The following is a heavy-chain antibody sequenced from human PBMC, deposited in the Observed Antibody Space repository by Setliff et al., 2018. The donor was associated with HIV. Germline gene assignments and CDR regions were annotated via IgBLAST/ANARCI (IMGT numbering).Heavy chain of an antibody. J-gene: IGHJ3*02. CDR1: GYTFTSYG. CDR2: INTDTGNT. V-gene: IGHV1-3*04. D-gene: IGHD3-9*01. CDR3: ARGMNAVRYFDWLDAFDI. Sequence: ASVKVSCKASGYTFTSYGMNWVRQAPGERLEWLGWINTDTGNTKYSQKFQDRLTFTRDTSALTADMELSSLRSEDTAVYFCARGMNAVRYFDWLDAFDIWGQGTMVTVSS.